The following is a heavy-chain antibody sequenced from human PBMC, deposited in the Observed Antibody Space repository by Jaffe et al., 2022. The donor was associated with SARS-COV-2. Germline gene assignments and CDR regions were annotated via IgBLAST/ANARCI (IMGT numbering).Heavy chain of an antibody. CDR1: GFNFTDHG. J-gene: IGHJ4*02. CDR3: ARDPPEGWLHFDY. CDR2: ISLHNGEP. V-gene: IGHV1-18*04. D-gene: IGHD5-12*01. Sequence: QVLLLQSGAEVRKPGASVMVSCKASGFNFTDHGIGWVRQAPGKGLEWIGWISLHNGEPDYARKLQGRLTMTADTSTSTAYMELRNLTSDDTAVYFCARDPPEGWLHFDYWGQGTLVTVSS.